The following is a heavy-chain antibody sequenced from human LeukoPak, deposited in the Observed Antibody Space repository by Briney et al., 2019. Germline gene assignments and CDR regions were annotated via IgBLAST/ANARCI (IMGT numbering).Heavy chain of an antibody. CDR3: ARDDYGGSSRALDY. D-gene: IGHD4/OR15-4a*01. Sequence: GGSLRLSCAASGFTFSSYRMHWVRQAPGKGLVWVSRINSDGSSPSYADSVKGRFTISRDNAKNTLYLQMNSLRTEDTAVYYCARDDYGGSSRALDYWGQGTLVTVSS. V-gene: IGHV3-74*01. CDR1: GFTFSSYR. J-gene: IGHJ4*02. CDR2: INSDGSSP.